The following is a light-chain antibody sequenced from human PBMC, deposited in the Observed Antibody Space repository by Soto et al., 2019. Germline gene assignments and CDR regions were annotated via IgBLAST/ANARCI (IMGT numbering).Light chain of an antibody. J-gene: IGKJ1*01. V-gene: IGKV1-5*01. CDR3: LHYYTLPLT. CDR1: QRIGSW. Sequence: DIQMTQSPSTLSASVGDRVSITCRASQRIGSWLAWYQQKPGKVPKLLIYDASTLISGVPSRFRGTGSGTEFTLSIPSLQADDFATYYCLHYYTLPLTFGQGTKVDIK. CDR2: DAS.